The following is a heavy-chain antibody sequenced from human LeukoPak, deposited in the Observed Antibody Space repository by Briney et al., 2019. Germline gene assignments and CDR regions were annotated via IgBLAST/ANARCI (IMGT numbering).Heavy chain of an antibody. CDR1: GDSISSGGYY. CDR3: VRGSTVVTPAYFDY. CDR2: IYYSGET. D-gene: IGHD4-23*01. Sequence: SETLSLTCTVSGDSISSGGYYWTWIRQHPGKGLEWIGYIYYSGETFYSPSLESRFTISVDRSKIHLSLKLSSVTAADTAVYYCVRGSTVVTPAYFDYWGQGVLVTVSS. J-gene: IGHJ4*02. V-gene: IGHV4-31*03.